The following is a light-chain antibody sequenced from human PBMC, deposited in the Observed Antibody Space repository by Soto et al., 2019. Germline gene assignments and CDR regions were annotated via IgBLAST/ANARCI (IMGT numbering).Light chain of an antibody. J-gene: IGLJ3*02. CDR2: SNN. CDR3: AAWDDSLSGWV. Sequence: QSVLTQPPSASGTPGQRVTISCSGSSSNIGSNYVYWYQQLPGTAPKLLIYSNNQRPSGVPDRFSGSKSGTSASLAISGLLSEDEADYYCAAWDDSLSGWVLGGGTKLTVL. CDR1: SSNIGSNY. V-gene: IGLV1-47*02.